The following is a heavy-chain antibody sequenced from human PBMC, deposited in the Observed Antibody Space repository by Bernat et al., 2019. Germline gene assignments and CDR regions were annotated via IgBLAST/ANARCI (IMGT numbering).Heavy chain of an antibody. D-gene: IGHD6-19*01. V-gene: IGHV3-15*07. CDR1: GFTFINAW. Sequence: EVQLVESGGGLVKPGGSLRLSCAVSGFTFINAWMNWLRQAPGKGLEWVGRSKSKTDGGTTNYAAPVKGRFTISRDESKKTLYLQMNSMKAEDTAVYYSTTEGRGWYYTWGQGTLVTVSS. CDR3: TTEGRGWYYT. J-gene: IGHJ4*03. CDR2: SKSKTDGGTT.